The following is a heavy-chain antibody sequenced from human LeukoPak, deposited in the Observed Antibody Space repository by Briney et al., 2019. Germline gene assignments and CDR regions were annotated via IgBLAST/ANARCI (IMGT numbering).Heavy chain of an antibody. CDR1: GGSISSYY. CDR2: IYYSGST. CDR3: ARGEIYDSRYWFDP. V-gene: IGHV4-59*01. Sequence: PSETLSLTCTVSGGSISSYYWSWIRQPPGKGLEWIGYIYYSGSTNYNPSLKSRVTISVDTSKNQFSLKLSSVTAADTAVYYCARGEIYDSRYWFDPWGQGTLVTVSS. J-gene: IGHJ5*02. D-gene: IGHD3-10*01.